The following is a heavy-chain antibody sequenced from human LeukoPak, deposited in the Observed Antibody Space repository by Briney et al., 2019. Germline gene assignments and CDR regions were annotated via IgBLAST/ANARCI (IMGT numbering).Heavy chain of an antibody. J-gene: IGHJ6*03. Sequence: SETLSLTCTVSGGSISSYYWSWIRQPPGKGLEWIGNIYYSGSTNYNPSLNSRVTISVDTSKNQFSLKLSSVTAADTAVYYCTRGSIAYYYMDVWGKGTTVTISS. CDR2: IYYSGST. CDR1: GGSISSYY. CDR3: TRGSIAYYYMDV. D-gene: IGHD3-22*01. V-gene: IGHV4-59*01.